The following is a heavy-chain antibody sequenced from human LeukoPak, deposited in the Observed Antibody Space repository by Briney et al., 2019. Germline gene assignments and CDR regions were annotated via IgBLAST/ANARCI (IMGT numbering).Heavy chain of an antibody. CDR1: GGSIRTYY. V-gene: IGHV4-59*01. D-gene: IGHD3-22*01. CDR3: ARALNYYDSSGWHHGGFDI. Sequence: KPSETLSLTCTVSGGSIRTYYWSWMRQPPGKGLEWIGYISYNGSTNYNPSLKSRVTISVDTSKNKFSLKLSSVTAADTAVYYGARALNYYDSSGWHHGGFDIWGQGTLVTVSS. J-gene: IGHJ4*02. CDR2: ISYNGST.